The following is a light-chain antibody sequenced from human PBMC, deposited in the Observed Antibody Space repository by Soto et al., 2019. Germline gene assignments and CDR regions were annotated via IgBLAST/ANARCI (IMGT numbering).Light chain of an antibody. CDR1: SSDIGGYNF. CDR2: EVS. V-gene: IGLV2-14*01. CDR3: SSFRSGTTL. Sequence: QSALTQPASVSWSPGRSITIACTGTSSDIGGYNFVSWYHQHPGKAPKLMIYEVSNRPSGVSDRFSGSKSGNTASLTISGLQAGQEADYYCSSFRSGTTLFGTGTKVTVL. J-gene: IGLJ1*01.